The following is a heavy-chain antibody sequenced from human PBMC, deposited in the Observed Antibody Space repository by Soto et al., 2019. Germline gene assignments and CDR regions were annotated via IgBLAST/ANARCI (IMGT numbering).Heavy chain of an antibody. Sequence: ASVKVSCKASGYTFTSYYMHWVRQAPGQGLEWMGIINPSGGSTSYAQIFQGRVTMTRDTSTSTVYMELSSLRSEDTAVYYCAREGGADSSDYYYYMDVWGKGTTVTVSS. CDR2: INPSGGST. J-gene: IGHJ6*03. V-gene: IGHV1-46*03. D-gene: IGHD6-6*01. CDR1: GYTFTSYY. CDR3: AREGGADSSDYYYYMDV.